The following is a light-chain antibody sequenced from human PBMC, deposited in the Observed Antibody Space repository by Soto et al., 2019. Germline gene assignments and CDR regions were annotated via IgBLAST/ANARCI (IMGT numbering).Light chain of an antibody. J-gene: IGKJ2*01. Sequence: DIQLTQSPSFLSASVGDRVTITCRASQGISSYLAWYQQKPGKAPKLLIYAASTLQSGVPSRFSGSGSGTEFTLTISSLQPEDFATYYCQQLHTFGQGTKLEIK. CDR3: QQLHT. CDR2: AAS. CDR1: QGISSY. V-gene: IGKV1-9*01.